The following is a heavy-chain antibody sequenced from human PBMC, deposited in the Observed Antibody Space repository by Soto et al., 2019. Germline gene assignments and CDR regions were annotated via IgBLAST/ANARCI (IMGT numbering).Heavy chain of an antibody. CDR2: ISYDGSNK. V-gene: IGHV3-30*03. J-gene: IGHJ6*02. CDR1: GFTFSSYG. D-gene: IGHD1-26*01. Sequence: QVQLVESGGGVVQPGRSLRLSCAASGFTFSSYGMHWVRQAPGKGPEWVAVISYDGSNKYYADSVKGRFTISRDNSKNTLYLQMNSLRAEDTAVYYCATHDSGSYYVSPLAGMDVWGQGTTVTVSS. CDR3: ATHDSGSYYVSPLAGMDV.